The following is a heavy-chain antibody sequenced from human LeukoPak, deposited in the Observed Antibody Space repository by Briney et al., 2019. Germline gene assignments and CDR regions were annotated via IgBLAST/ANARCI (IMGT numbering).Heavy chain of an antibody. V-gene: IGHV3-73*01. D-gene: IGHD5-24*01. Sequence: GGSLRLSCAASGFTFSGSAMHWVRRASGKGLEWVGRIRSKANSYATAYAASVKGRFTISRDDSKNTAYLQMNSLKTEDTAVYYCTRRGDGYNLKDWGQGTLVTVSS. CDR2: IRSKANSYAT. J-gene: IGHJ4*02. CDR3: TRRGDGYNLKD. CDR1: GFTFSGSA.